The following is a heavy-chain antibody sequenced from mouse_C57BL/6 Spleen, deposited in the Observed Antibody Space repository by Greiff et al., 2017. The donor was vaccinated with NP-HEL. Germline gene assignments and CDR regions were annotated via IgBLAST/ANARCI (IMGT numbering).Heavy chain of an antibody. D-gene: IGHD1-1*01. CDR2: INPYNGGT. Sequence: EVQLQQSGPVLVKPGASVKMSCKASGYTFTDYYMNWVKQSHGKSLEWIGVINPYNGGTSYNQKFKGKATLTVDKSSSTAYMELNSLTSEDSAVYYCARGRYGSSYDYFDYWGKGTTLTVSS. CDR1: GYTFTDYY. V-gene: IGHV1-19*01. CDR3: ARGRYGSSYDYFDY. J-gene: IGHJ2*01.